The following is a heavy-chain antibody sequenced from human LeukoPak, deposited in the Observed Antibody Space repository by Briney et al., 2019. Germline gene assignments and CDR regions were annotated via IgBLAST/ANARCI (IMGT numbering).Heavy chain of an antibody. Sequence: SETLSLTCAVYGGSFSGYYWSWIRQPPGKGLEWIGEINHSGSTNYNPSLKSRVTISVDTSKNQFSLKLSSVTAADTAVYYCASIAVAGGNFDYWGQGTLVTVSS. D-gene: IGHD6-19*01. CDR1: GGSFSGYY. J-gene: IGHJ4*02. CDR2: INHSGST. V-gene: IGHV4-34*01. CDR3: ASIAVAGGNFDY.